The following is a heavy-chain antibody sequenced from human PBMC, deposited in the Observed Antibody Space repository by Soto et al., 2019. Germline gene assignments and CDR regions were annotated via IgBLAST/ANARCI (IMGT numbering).Heavy chain of an antibody. V-gene: IGHV4-30-2*01. CDR1: GGSISSGGYS. CDR2: IYHSGST. J-gene: IGHJ4*02. CDR3: ARSMTTVTTNAY. Sequence: QLRLQESGSGLVKPSQTLSLTCAVSGGSISSGGYSWSWIRQPPGKGLEWIGYIYHSGSTYYNPYLKIRVTISVDRSKNQFSLKLSSVTAADTAVYYCARSMTTVTTNAYWGQGSLVTVSS. D-gene: IGHD4-17*01.